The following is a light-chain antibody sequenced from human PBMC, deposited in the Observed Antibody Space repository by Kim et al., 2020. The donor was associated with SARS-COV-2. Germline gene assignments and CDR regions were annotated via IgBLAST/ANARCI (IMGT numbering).Light chain of an antibody. V-gene: IGKV3-20*01. Sequence: PGERATLSCRASQTISSTYLAWYQHRPGQAPRLLIYGASNRATGIPDRFSGSGSGTDFTLTISRLEPEDFAVYYCQQYGNSPKFSFGPGTKVDIK. CDR3: QQYGNSPKFS. CDR1: QTISSTY. J-gene: IGKJ3*01. CDR2: GAS.